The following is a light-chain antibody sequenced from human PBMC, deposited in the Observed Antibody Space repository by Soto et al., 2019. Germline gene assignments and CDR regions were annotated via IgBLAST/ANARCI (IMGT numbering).Light chain of an antibody. Sequence: DIVFTQSPGTLSLSPGERATLSCRASETVNSNYLAWYRHKRGQAPRLLIYGASSRATGIPDRFSGSGSGTDFTLTITRLEPEDFAVYYCQQYGSSVTFGQGTKVDIK. CDR3: QQYGSSVT. J-gene: IGKJ1*01. V-gene: IGKV3-20*01. CDR1: ETVNSNY. CDR2: GAS.